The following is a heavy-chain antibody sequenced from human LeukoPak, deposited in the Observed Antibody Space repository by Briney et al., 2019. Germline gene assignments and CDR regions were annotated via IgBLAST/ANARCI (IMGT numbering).Heavy chain of an antibody. CDR1: GFTFSSYA. D-gene: IGHD6-13*01. V-gene: IGHV3-23*01. CDR2: ISGTGGST. CDR3: AKEWRVAAGIYYFDY. Sequence: PGGSLRLSCAVSGFTFSSYAMSWVRQAPGKGLEWVSSISGTGGSTYYADSVKGRFTISRDNSKNTLFLQMNGLRAEDTAVYYCAKEWRVAAGIYYFDYWGQGTLVTVSS. J-gene: IGHJ4*02.